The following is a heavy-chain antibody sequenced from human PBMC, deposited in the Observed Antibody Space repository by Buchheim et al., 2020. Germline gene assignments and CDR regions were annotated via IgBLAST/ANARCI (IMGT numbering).Heavy chain of an antibody. J-gene: IGHJ6*02. V-gene: IGHV3-30*03. CDR2: ISFDGSNK. CDR1: GFTFSPYG. D-gene: IGHD6-19*01. CDR3: ATASWTGVAGKAHRYGMDV. Sequence: QVQLVESGGGVVQPGRSLRLSCAASGFTFSPYGMHWVRQAPGKGLEWVAVISFDGSNKYYGDSVEGRFTISRDKSNNTLYLQMNSLRAEDTAVYYCATASWTGVAGKAHRYGMDVWGQGTT.